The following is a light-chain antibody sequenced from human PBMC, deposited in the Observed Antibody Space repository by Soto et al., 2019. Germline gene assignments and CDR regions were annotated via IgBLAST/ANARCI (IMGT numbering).Light chain of an antibody. CDR1: SSYIGPYDH. CDR3: ATWDDSLNGFYV. CDR2: AVS. J-gene: IGLJ1*01. V-gene: IGLV2-11*01. Sequence: QSALTQPRSVSGSPGQSVTISCTRTSSYIGPYDHVAWYQQHPGKAPKLIIFAVSKRPSGVPDRFSGSKSGNTASLAISGLQAEDEADYYCATWDDSLNGFYVFGTGTKVTVL.